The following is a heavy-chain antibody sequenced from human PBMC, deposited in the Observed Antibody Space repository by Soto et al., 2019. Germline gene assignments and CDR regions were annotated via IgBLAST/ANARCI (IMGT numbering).Heavy chain of an antibody. D-gene: IGHD7-27*01. J-gene: IGHJ3*02. CDR1: GFTFSSYS. V-gene: IGHV3-21*01. CDR2: ISSSSSYI. CDR3: ARDHPTGDDAFDI. Sequence: GVSLRLSCAASGFTFSSYSMNWVRQAPGKGLEWVSSISSSSSYIYYADSVKGRFTISRDNAKNSLYLQMNSLRAEDTAVYYCARDHPTGDDAFDIWGQGTMVTVSS.